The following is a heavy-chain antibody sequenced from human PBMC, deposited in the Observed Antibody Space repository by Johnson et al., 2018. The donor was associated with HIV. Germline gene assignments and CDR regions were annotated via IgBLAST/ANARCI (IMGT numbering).Heavy chain of an antibody. CDR3: ARRGVGATTDAFDR. D-gene: IGHD1-26*01. V-gene: IGHV3-30*04. CDR2: ISYDGSER. CDR1: GFTVSSYA. Sequence: QVQLVESGGGLIQPGGSLRLSCAASGFTVSSYAMHWVRQAPGKGLEWVAVISYDGSERYYADSVKGRFTISRDSSKNTLYLQMNSLGAEDTAVYYCARRGVGATTDAFDRWGQGTMVAVSS. J-gene: IGHJ3*01.